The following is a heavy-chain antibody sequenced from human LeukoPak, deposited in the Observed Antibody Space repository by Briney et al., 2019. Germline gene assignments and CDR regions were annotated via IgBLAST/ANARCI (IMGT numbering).Heavy chain of an antibody. CDR2: INPNSGGT. D-gene: IGHD6-13*01. J-gene: IGHJ4*02. CDR3: ARGPNSSWYLVLRRDFDH. CDR1: GYTFTGYY. Sequence: ASVKVSCKASGYTFTGYYMHWVRQAPGQGLEWMGWINPNSGGTNYAQKFQGRVTMTRDTSISTAYMELSRLRSDDTAVYYCARGPNSSWYLVLRRDFDHWGQGTLVTVSS. V-gene: IGHV1-2*02.